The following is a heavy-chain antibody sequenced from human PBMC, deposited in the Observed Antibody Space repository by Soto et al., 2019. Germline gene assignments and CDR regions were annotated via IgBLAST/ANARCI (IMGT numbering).Heavy chain of an antibody. CDR2: IYYSGST. CDR3: ARQRKQWLPREYWFDP. V-gene: IGHV4-59*01. CDR1: GGSISSYY. J-gene: IGHJ5*02. Sequence: PSETLSLTCTVSGGSISSYYWSWIRQPPGKGLEWIGYIYYSGSTNYNPSLKSRVTISVDTSKNQFSLKLSSVTAADTAVYYCARQRKQWLPREYWFDPWGQGTLVTVSS. D-gene: IGHD6-19*01.